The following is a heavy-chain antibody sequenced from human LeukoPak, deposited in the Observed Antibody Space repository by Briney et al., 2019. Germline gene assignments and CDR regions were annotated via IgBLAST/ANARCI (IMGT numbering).Heavy chain of an antibody. Sequence: PGGSLRLSCAASGFTFSSYWMSWVRQAPGKGLEWVSVIYSGGSTYYADSVKGRFTISKDNSKNTLYLQMNSLRAEDTAVYYCASYRSTQLYWGQGTLVTVSS. CDR2: IYSGGST. CDR1: GFTFSSYW. V-gene: IGHV3-66*02. J-gene: IGHJ4*02. CDR3: ASYRSTQLY. D-gene: IGHD2-2*01.